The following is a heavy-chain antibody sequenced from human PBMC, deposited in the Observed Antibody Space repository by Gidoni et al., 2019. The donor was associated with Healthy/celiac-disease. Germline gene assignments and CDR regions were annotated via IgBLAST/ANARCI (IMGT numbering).Heavy chain of an antibody. V-gene: IGHV5-51*01. D-gene: IGHD3-10*01. J-gene: IGHJ4*02. Sequence: EVQLVQSGAEVKKPGESLKISCKGSGYSFTSYWIGWVRQMPGKGLEWMGIIYPGDSATRYSPSFQGQVTISADKSISTAYLQWSSLKASDTAMYYCARSGAMVQGVIHYFDYWGQGTLVTVSS. CDR3: ARSGAMVQGVIHYFDY. CDR2: IYPGDSAT. CDR1: GYSFTSYW.